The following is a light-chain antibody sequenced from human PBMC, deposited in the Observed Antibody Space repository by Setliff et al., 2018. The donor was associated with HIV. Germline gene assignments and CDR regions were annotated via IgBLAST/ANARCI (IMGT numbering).Light chain of an antibody. CDR1: QNIGSK. Sequence: EIVMTQFPAALALSPGERGVLSCRASQNIGSKLAWYQQKPGQAPRLLIYGASIRATGVPDRFSGSGSRTEFTLTINRMQSEDIALYFCHQYHDWPPLTFGQGTKVDIK. V-gene: IGKV3-15*01. CDR2: GAS. J-gene: IGKJ1*01. CDR3: HQYHDWPPLT.